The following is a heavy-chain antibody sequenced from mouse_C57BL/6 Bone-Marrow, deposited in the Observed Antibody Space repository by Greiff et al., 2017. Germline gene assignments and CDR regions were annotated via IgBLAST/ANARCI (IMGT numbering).Heavy chain of an antibody. V-gene: IGHV14-4*01. CDR3: TTYSNYWYFDV. CDR2: IDPENGDT. CDR1: GFNIKDDY. D-gene: IGHD2-5*01. Sequence: VQLQQSGAELVRPGASVKLSCTASGFNIKDDYMHWVKQRPEQGLEWIGWIDPENGDTEYASKFQGKATITADTSSNTAYLQLSSLTSEDTAVYYCTTYSNYWYFDVWGTGTTLTVSS. J-gene: IGHJ1*03.